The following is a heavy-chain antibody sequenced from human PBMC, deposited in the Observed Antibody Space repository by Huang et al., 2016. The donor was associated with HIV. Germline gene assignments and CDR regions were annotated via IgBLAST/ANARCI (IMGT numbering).Heavy chain of an antibody. V-gene: IGHV3-30*18. Sequence: QVQLVESGGGVVQPGRSLRISCAASGFTFSSYGMHWVRQGAGKGLEGVAVISYDAKTKYYADSVKGRFSISRDNSKTTVYLQLNSLRLEDTAVYYCAKGGSAAAVLDFWGQGTLVTVSS. CDR3: AKGGSAAAVLDF. CDR1: GFTFSSYG. CDR2: ISYDAKTK. J-gene: IGHJ4*02. D-gene: IGHD6-13*01.